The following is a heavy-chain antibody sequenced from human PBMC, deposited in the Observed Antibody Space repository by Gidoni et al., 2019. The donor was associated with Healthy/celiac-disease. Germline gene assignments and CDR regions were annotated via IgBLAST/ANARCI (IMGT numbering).Heavy chain of an antibody. V-gene: IGHV3-30-3*01. CDR2: ISYDGSNK. CDR3: ARDLKGDLTYYDFWSGYYYYYYGMDV. Sequence: QVQLVESGGGVVQPGRSLRLSCAASGFTFSSYAMHWVRQAPGKGLEWVAVISYDGSNKYYADSVKGRFTISRDNSKNTLYLQMNSLRAEDTAVYYCARDLKGDLTYYDFWSGYYYYYYGMDVWGQGTTVTVSS. J-gene: IGHJ6*02. D-gene: IGHD3-3*01. CDR1: GFTFSSYA.